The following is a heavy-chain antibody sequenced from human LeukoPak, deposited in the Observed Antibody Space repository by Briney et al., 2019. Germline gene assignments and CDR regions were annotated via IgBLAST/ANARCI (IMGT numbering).Heavy chain of an antibody. D-gene: IGHD3-22*01. CDR3: ARMSYYDSSGDNWFDP. Sequence: ASVKVSCKASGYTFTGYYMHWVRQAPGQGLEWMGWINPSSGGTNYAQKFQGRVTMTRDTSISTAYMELSRLRSDDTAVYYCARMSYYDSSGDNWFDPWGQGTLVTVSS. J-gene: IGHJ5*02. CDR2: INPSSGGT. V-gene: IGHV1-2*02. CDR1: GYTFTGYY.